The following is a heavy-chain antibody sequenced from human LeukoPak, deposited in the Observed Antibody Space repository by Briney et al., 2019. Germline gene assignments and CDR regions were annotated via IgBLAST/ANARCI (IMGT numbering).Heavy chain of an antibody. CDR2: ISGGGGST. D-gene: IGHD1-26*01. Sequence: PGGSLRLSCAASGLTFSSYAMSWVRQAPGKGLEWVSAISGGGGSTYYADSVKGRFTISRDNSKNTLYLQMNSLRAEDTAVYYCAKPRGSYSRVGDAFGIWGQGTMVTVSS. J-gene: IGHJ3*02. V-gene: IGHV3-23*01. CDR3: AKPRGSYSRVGDAFGI. CDR1: GLTFSSYA.